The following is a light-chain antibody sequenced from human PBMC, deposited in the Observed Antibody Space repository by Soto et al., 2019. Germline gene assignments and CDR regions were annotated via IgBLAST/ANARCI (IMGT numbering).Light chain of an antibody. CDR1: TSNIGRNT. CDR2: GTS. Sequence: QSVRTQPPSASGTPGQRFTISCSGSTSNIGRNTVNWYQQLPGTAPKLLISGTSQRPSGVPDRFSGSRSGTSASLAISGLQSEDEADYYCAAWDDSLNGWVFGGGTKLTVL. J-gene: IGLJ3*02. CDR3: AAWDDSLNGWV. V-gene: IGLV1-44*01.